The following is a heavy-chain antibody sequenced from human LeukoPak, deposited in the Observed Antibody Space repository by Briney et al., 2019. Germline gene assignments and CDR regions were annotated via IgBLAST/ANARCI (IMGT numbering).Heavy chain of an antibody. CDR1: GFTFSSNY. CDR2: IYGGGST. CDR3: ARDEYYYGSGSYSHYYYGMDV. Sequence: GGSLRLSCAASGFTFSSNYMSWFRQAPGKGLDGVSVIYGGGSTYYADSVKGRFTISRDNSKNTLYLQMNSLRAEDTAVYYCARDEYYYGSGSYSHYYYGMDVWGQGTTVTVSS. V-gene: IGHV3-53*01. J-gene: IGHJ6*02. D-gene: IGHD3-10*01.